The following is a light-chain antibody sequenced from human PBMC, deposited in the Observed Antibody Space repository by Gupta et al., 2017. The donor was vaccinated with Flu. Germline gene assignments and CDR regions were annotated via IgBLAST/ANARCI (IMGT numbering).Light chain of an antibody. CDR3: QQYYGPPQT. CDR1: QSILYTPTNNNY. V-gene: IGKV4-1*01. Sequence: NCKSSQSILYTPTNNNYLAWYQQKPGQPPKLLIHWASTRESGVPERFSGSGSGTDFTLTISSLQAEDVAVYYCQQYYGPPQTFGQGTTVEVK. J-gene: IGKJ1*01. CDR2: WAS.